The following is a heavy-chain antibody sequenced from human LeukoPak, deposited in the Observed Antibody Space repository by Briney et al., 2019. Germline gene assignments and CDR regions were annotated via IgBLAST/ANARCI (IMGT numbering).Heavy chain of an antibody. J-gene: IGHJ5*02. D-gene: IGHD2-2*01. CDR3: ARSPIVVVPAAIGWFDP. CDR1: GYTFTGYY. Sequence: GASVKVSCKASGYTFTGYYMHWVRQAPGQGLEWMGWINPNSGGTNYAQKFQGRVTMTRDTSISTACMELSRLRSDDTAVYYCARSPIVVVPAAIGWFDPWGQGTLVTVSS. V-gene: IGHV1-2*02. CDR2: INPNSGGT.